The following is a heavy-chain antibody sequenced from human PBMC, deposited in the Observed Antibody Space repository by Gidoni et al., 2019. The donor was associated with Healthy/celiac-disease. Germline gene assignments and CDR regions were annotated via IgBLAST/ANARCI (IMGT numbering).Heavy chain of an antibody. CDR2: INPNSGGT. J-gene: IGHJ6*04. V-gene: IGHV1-2*02. CDR3: ARGPPAIYGMDV. Sequence: QVQLVQSGAEVKKPGASVKVSCKASGYTFTGYYMHWVRQAPGQGLEWMGWINPNSGGTNYAQKLQGRVNMNRDTSISTAYMELSRLRSDDTAVYYCARGPPAIYGMDVWGKGTTVTVSS. CDR1: GYTFTGYY. D-gene: IGHD3-10*01.